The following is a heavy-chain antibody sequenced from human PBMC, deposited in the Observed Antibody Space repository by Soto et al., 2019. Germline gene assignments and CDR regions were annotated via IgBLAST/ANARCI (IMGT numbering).Heavy chain of an antibody. V-gene: IGHV1-69*12. D-gene: IGHD1-26*01. CDR1: GGTFSSYD. CDR2: IIPIFGTA. CDR3: AREGPRRADSDY. Sequence: QVQLVQSGAEVKKPGSSVKVSCKASGGTFSSYDISWVRQAPGQGLEWMGGIIPIFGTANYAQKFQGRVTITAEESTSTAYMELSSLRSEDTAVYYCAREGPRRADSDYWGQGTLVTVSS. J-gene: IGHJ4*02.